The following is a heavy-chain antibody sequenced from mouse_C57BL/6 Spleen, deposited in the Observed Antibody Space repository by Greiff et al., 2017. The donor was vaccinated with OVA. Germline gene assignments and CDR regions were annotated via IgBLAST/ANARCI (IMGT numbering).Heavy chain of an antibody. J-gene: IGHJ3*01. CDR3: AVYYDYDKEFAY. Sequence: QVQLQQPGAELVMPGASVKLSCKASGYTFTSYWMHWVKQRPGQGLEWIGEIDPSDSYTNYNQKFKGKSTLTVDKSSSTAYMQLSSLTSEDSAVYYCAVYYDYDKEFAYWGQGTLVTVSA. CDR1: GYTFTSYW. V-gene: IGHV1-69*01. D-gene: IGHD2-4*01. CDR2: IDPSDSYT.